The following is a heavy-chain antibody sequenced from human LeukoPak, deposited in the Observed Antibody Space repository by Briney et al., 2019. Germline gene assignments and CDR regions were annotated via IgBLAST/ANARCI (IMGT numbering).Heavy chain of an antibody. CDR2: IYSGGST. D-gene: IGHD6-13*01. CDR3: ARDRGSSSPYYYYGMDV. Sequence: GGSLRLSCAASGFTVSSNYMSWVRQAPGKGLEWVSVIYSGGSTYYADSVKGRFTISRHNSKNTPYLQMNSLRAEDTAVYYCARDRGSSSPYYYYGMDVWGQGTTVTVSS. CDR1: GFTVSSNY. V-gene: IGHV3-53*04. J-gene: IGHJ6*02.